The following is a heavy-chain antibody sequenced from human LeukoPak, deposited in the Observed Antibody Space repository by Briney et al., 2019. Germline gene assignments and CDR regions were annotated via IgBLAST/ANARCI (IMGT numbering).Heavy chain of an antibody. Sequence: GRSLRLSCAASGFTFYDYAMHWVRQAPGKGLEGVSGISWNSDSRGYADSVTGRFTISRDNAKNSLYLQMNSLRAEDTALYYCAKEKNRYSSSWYYFDYWGQGTLVTVSS. CDR3: AKEKNRYSSSWYYFDY. CDR2: ISWNSDSR. D-gene: IGHD6-13*01. CDR1: GFTFYDYA. J-gene: IGHJ4*02. V-gene: IGHV3-9*01.